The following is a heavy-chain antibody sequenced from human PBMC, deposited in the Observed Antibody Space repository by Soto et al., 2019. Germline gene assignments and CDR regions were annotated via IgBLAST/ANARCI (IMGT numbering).Heavy chain of an antibody. V-gene: IGHV4-4*02. Sequence: QIQLQESGPGLVQPSGTLSLTCAVSGDSITSSYWSWLRQPPGKGLEWIADIHHSGVTNYNPSLTSRAIISLDRSKNQFSLQLNSMTAADTAVYYCSRPEPFTAAGPYSGQGTLVTVSS. CDR3: SRPEPFTAAGPY. CDR2: IHHSGVT. CDR1: GDSITSSYW. D-gene: IGHD6-13*01. J-gene: IGHJ4*02.